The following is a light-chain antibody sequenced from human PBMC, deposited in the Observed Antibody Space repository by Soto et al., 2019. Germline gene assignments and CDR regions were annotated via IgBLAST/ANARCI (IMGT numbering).Light chain of an antibody. J-gene: IGKJ4*01. CDR1: QSLLHSNGYNY. CDR3: MQALQSPT. V-gene: IGKV2-28*01. Sequence: DIVMTQSPLSLPVTPGEPASISCRSSQSLLHSNGYNYLDWYLQKPGQSPQLLIYLGSNRASGXPXXFSGSGSCTDFTLKISRVAAEDVGVYYCMQALQSPTFGGGTKVEIK. CDR2: LGS.